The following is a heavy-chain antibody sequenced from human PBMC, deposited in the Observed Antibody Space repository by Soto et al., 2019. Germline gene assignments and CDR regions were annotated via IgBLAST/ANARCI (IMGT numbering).Heavy chain of an antibody. Sequence: EVQLLESGGALVQPGGSLRLSCAASGFTFNSYVMTWVRQAPGEGLEWVSSISRSGRGSAYYADSVKGRFTISRDNFENTLVLQIKYLRGDDTSLTYGVRGRYLDSSEYCVANLPFDHWGLETLVADSS. V-gene: IGHV3-23*01. CDR1: GFTFNSYV. CDR2: ISRSGRGSA. J-gene: IGHJ4*02. CDR3: VRGRYLDSSEYCVANLPFDH. D-gene: IGHD3-22*01.